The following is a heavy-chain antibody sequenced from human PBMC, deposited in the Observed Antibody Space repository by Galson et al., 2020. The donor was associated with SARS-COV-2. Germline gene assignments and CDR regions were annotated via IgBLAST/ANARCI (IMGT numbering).Heavy chain of an antibody. D-gene: IGHD3-10*01. Sequence: LETLSLTCTVSGGSISSNYWSWIRQPPGKGLEWIGYINYSGSTKYNPSLKSQVTISVDTSKNQFPLNLNAVTAADTAVYYCARTNILQWFGELFDAFDIWGQGTMVTVS. CDR1: GGSISSNY. J-gene: IGHJ3*02. CDR2: INYSGST. CDR3: ARTNILQWFGELFDAFDI. V-gene: IGHV4-59*01.